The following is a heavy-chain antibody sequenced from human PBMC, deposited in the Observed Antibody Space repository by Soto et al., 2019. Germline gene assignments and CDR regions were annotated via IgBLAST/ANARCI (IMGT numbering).Heavy chain of an antibody. CDR3: ARNLDYGMDV. CDR2: IYRSGST. V-gene: IGHV3-53*02. CDR1: GFTVSSNY. Sequence: EVQLVETGGGLIQPGESLRLSCAASGFTVSSNYMSWVRQAPGKGLEWVSVIYRSGSTKYADSVKGRFTISRDNSKNTLDLPMNSVRSEDTAVYFCARNLDYGMDVWGQGPTVTVSS. J-gene: IGHJ6*02.